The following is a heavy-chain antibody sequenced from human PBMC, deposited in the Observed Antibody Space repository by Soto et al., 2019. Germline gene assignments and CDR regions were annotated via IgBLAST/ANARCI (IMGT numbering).Heavy chain of an antibody. V-gene: IGHV3-49*04. D-gene: IGHD1-26*01. CDR2: IRSKAYGGTT. CDR3: TRSNSTGSPMWGDYYYYGMDV. CDR1: GFTFGDYA. J-gene: IGHJ6*02. Sequence: GGSLRLSCTASGFTFGDYAMGWVRQAPGKGLEWVGFIRSKAYGGTTEYAASVNGRFTISRDDSKSIDYLQMNSLKTEDTAVYYCTRSNSTGSPMWGDYYYYGMDVWGQGTLVTVSS.